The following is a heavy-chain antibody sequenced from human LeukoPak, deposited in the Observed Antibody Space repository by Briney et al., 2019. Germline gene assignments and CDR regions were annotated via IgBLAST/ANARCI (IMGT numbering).Heavy chain of an antibody. V-gene: IGHV4-38-2*02. CDR3: AGDSEDELLWFGAYGMDV. J-gene: IGHJ6*04. CDR1: GYSISSGYY. CDR2: IYHSGST. D-gene: IGHD3-10*01. Sequence: SETLSLTCAVSGYSISSGYYWGWIRQPPGKGLEWIGSIYHSGSTYYNPSLKSRVTISVDTSKNQFSLKLSSVTAADTAVYYCAGDSEDELLWFGAYGMDVWGKGTTVTVSS.